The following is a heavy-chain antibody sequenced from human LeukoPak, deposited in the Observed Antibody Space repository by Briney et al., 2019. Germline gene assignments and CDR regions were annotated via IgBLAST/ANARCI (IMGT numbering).Heavy chain of an antibody. V-gene: IGHV3-30-3*01. D-gene: IGHD3-10*01. CDR2: ISYDGSNK. CDR3: ARGSGSYYKIPDY. Sequence: GGSLRLSCTASGFTFSSYAMHWVRQAPGKGLEWVTVISYDGSNKYYADSVKRRFTISRENSKNTMYLQMNSLRAEDTAVYYCARGSGSYYKIPDYWGQGTLVTVSS. J-gene: IGHJ4*02. CDR1: GFTFSSYA.